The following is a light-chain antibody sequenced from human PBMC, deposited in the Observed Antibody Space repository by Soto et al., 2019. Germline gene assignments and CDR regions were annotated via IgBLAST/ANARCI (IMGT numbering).Light chain of an antibody. J-gene: IGLJ1*01. CDR1: DSDIGGYDH. Sequence: QSVLTQPASVSASPGQSIAISCTGTDSDIGGYDHVSWYQQHPGKAPKLLIYDVTNRPSGVSSRFSGSKAGRTASLTISGLQTEDEADYYCSSHTSSPALVFGTGTKVTVL. CDR3: SSHTSSPALV. V-gene: IGLV2-14*01. CDR2: DVT.